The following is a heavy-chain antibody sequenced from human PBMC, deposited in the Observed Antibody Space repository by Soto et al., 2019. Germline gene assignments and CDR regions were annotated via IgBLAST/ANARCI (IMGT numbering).Heavy chain of an antibody. Sequence: SETLSLTCAVSGGSIRSSNWWSWVRQPPGKGLEWIGEIYHSGSTNYNPSLKSRVTISVDKSKNQFSLKLSSVTAADTAVYYCARDRVVLVGATFYYYGMDVWGQGTTVT. V-gene: IGHV4-4*02. D-gene: IGHD1-26*01. J-gene: IGHJ6*02. CDR1: GGSIRSSNW. CDR3: ARDRVVLVGATFYYYGMDV. CDR2: IYHSGST.